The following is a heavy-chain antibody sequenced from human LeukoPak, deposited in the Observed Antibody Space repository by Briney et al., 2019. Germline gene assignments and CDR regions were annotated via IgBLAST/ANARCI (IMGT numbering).Heavy chain of an antibody. D-gene: IGHD4-17*01. CDR2: IYYSGST. Sequence: PSETLSLTCTVSGGSVSSGDYYWSWIRQPPGKGLEWIGYIYYSGSTYYNPSLQSRVTMSVDTSKNQFSLKLSSVTAADTAVYYCAREGRGSVTTVGAFDIWGQGTMVTVSS. CDR3: AREGRGSVTTVGAFDI. J-gene: IGHJ3*02. V-gene: IGHV4-30-4*01. CDR1: GGSVSSGDYY.